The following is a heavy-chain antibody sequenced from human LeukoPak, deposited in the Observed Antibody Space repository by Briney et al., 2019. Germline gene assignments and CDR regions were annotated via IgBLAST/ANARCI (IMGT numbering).Heavy chain of an antibody. CDR1: GGSISSYY. CDR3: ARVAFSDSGSYLDH. V-gene: IGHV4-59*01. J-gene: IGHJ4*02. CDR2: IYYSGST. D-gene: IGHD1-26*01. Sequence: PSETLSLTCTVSGGSISSYYWSWIRQPPGKGLEWIGYIYYSGSTNYNPSLKSRVTISVDTSKNQFSLKLSSVTAADTAVYYCARVAFSDSGSYLDHWGQGTLVTVSS.